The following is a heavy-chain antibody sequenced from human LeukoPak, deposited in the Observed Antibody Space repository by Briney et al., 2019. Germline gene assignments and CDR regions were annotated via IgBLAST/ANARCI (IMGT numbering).Heavy chain of an antibody. CDR2: IRYDGSNK. J-gene: IGHJ4*02. CDR3: AKEYPTGPVYSDY. V-gene: IGHV3-30*02. CDR1: GFTFSSYG. D-gene: IGHD2-8*01. Sequence: PGGSLRLSCAASGFTFSSYGMHWVRQAPGKGLEWVAFIRYDGSNKYYADSVKGRFTISRDNSKNTLYLQMNSLRAEDTAVYYCAKEYPTGPVYSDYWGQGTQVTVSS.